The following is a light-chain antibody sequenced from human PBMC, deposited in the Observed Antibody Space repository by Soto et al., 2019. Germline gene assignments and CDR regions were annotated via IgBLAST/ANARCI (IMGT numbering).Light chain of an antibody. V-gene: IGKV3-11*01. CDR3: QQRSNWPT. CDR2: GAY. Sequence: IVMTQSPATLSVSPWERATLFCRASQSVSSNLSCYQQRPVQAPSLLIFGAYTRATGIPARFSGRGSGTDFTLTISSLEPEDFAVYYCQQRSNWPTFGGGTKVDIK. J-gene: IGKJ4*01. CDR1: QSVSSN.